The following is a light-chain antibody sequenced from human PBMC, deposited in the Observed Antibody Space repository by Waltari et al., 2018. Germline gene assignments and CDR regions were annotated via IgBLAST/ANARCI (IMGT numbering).Light chain of an antibody. V-gene: IGLV2-14*03. CDR3: SSYSSTSTFYV. CDR1: SRDIGAYDY. J-gene: IGLJ1*01. CDR2: DVS. Sequence: QSALTQPASVSGSPGQSVTISCTGSSRDIGAYDYVSWYQQHPDKGPKLLVYDVSQRPSGVSNRFSGSKSGNTASLVISGLRAEDEADYYCSSYSSTSTFYVFGTGTTVTVL.